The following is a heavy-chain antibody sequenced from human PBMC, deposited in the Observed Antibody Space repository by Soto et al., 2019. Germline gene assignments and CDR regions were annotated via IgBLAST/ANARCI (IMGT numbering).Heavy chain of an antibody. CDR1: GGSFSGYY. V-gene: IGHV4-34*01. CDR2: INHSGST. J-gene: IGHJ4*02. Sequence: SETLSLTCAVYGGSFSGYYWSWIRQPPGKGLEWIGEINHSGSTNYNPSLKSRVTISVDTSKNQFSLKLSSVTAADTAVYYCARGRWFGEPRYFDYWGQGTLVTVSS. CDR3: ARGRWFGEPRYFDY. D-gene: IGHD3-10*01.